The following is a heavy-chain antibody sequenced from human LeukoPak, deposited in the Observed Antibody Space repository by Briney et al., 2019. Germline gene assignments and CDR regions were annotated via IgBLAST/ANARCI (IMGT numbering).Heavy chain of an antibody. V-gene: IGHV4-59*06. CDR2: IYYSGST. CDR3: ARVREVPAAMPNWFDP. Sequence: KPSETLSLTCSVSGGSITNYYWSWIRQHPGKGLEWIGYIYYSGSTYYNPSLKSRVTISVDTSKNQFSLKLSSVTAADTAVYYCARVREVPAAMPNWFDPWGQGTLVTVSS. CDR1: GGSITNYY. D-gene: IGHD2-2*01. J-gene: IGHJ5*02.